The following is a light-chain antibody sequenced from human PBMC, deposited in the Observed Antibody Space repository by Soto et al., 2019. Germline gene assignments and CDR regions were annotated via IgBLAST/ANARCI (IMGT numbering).Light chain of an antibody. V-gene: IGKV3-15*01. CDR2: GAS. J-gene: IGKJ4*01. CDR1: QSVSSN. CDR3: QQYDNWPLT. Sequence: EIVMKHSLATLPVTPGERATLSCRASQSVSSNLAWYQQKPGQAPRFLIYGASTRATGIPARFSGSGSGTEFTLTISSLQSEDFAVYYCQQYDNWPLTFGGGTKVDIK.